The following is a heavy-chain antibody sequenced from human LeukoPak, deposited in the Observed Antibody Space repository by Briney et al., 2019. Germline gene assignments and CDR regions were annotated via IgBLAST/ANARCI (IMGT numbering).Heavy chain of an antibody. CDR2: IKQDGSKK. V-gene: IGHV3-7*04. J-gene: IGHJ4*02. CDR1: GFPFSSYW. CDR3: TRVGYIDEGIDY. D-gene: IGHD5-24*01. Sequence: GGSLRLSCVASGFPFSSYWMTWVRQAPGKGLEWVANIKQDGSKKPYVDSVKGRFTISRDNAKNSLYQQMNSLRAEDTTIYYCTRVGYIDEGIDYWGQGTLVTVSS.